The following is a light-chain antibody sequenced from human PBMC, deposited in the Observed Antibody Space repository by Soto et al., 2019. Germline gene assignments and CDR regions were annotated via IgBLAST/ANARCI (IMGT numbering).Light chain of an antibody. V-gene: IGKV1-9*01. Sequence: DTQLTQSPPFLSASVGDRVTITCRASQGISNYLAWYQQKPGKAPKLLIYAASTLQSGVPSRFSGSGSGTEFTLTISSLQPEDFAAYYCHQLNSYPYTFGQGTKLEIK. CDR1: QGISNY. CDR3: HQLNSYPYT. CDR2: AAS. J-gene: IGKJ2*01.